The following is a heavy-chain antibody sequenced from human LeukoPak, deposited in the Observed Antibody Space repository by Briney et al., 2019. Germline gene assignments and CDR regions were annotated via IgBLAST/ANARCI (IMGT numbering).Heavy chain of an antibody. CDR1: GGSISSSSYY. D-gene: IGHD3-10*01. V-gene: IGHV4-39*07. CDR2: IYYSGST. J-gene: IGHJ4*02. CDR3: ARGGNVLLWFGELFGFDY. Sequence: SETLSLTCTVSGGSISSSSYYWGWIRQPPGKGLEWIGSIYYSGSTYYNPSLKSRVTISVDTSKNQFSLKLSSVTAADTAVYYCARGGNVLLWFGELFGFDYWGQGTLVTVSS.